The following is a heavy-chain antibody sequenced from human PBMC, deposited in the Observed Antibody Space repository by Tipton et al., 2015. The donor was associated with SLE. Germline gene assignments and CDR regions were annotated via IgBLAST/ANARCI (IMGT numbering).Heavy chain of an antibody. CDR3: ARDNVDFMNGGGYNGMDV. CDR2: VYRTA. CDR1: GYSISSGYY. V-gene: IGHV4-38-2*02. J-gene: IGHJ6*02. Sequence: TLSLTCAVSGYSISSGYYWGWIRQSPVKGLEWIGIVYRTAYYNPSLKSRVTISIDTSKNQFSLKLSSVTAADTAVYYCARDNVDFMNGGGYNGMDVWGQGTTVTVSS. D-gene: IGHD4-23*01.